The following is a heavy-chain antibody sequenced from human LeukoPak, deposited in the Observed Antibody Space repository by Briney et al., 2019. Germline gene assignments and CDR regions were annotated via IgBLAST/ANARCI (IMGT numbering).Heavy chain of an antibody. Sequence: GGSLRLSCAASGFDFHNYMMHWVRQAPGKGLEWVSEISWNGDIIGYADSVKGRFLISRDNARRSLYLQMNSLRLEDTAFYYCASTYGSGSYLHSWGPGTLVAVSS. V-gene: IGHV3-9*01. CDR3: ASTYGSGSYLHS. CDR1: GFDFHNYM. CDR2: ISWNGDII. J-gene: IGHJ4*02. D-gene: IGHD3-10*01.